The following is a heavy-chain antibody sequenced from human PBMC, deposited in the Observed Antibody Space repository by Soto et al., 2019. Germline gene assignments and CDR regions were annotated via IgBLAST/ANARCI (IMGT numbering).Heavy chain of an antibody. CDR2: ISWNSGSI. CDR3: EKDGSSSWYEPDAFDL. V-gene: IGHV3-9*01. D-gene: IGHD6-13*01. Sequence: EVQLVESGGGLVQPGRSLRLSCAASGFTFDDYAMHWVRQAPGKGLEWVSGISWNSGSIGYADSVKGRFTISRDNAKNSLYLKMNSLRAEDRALYYCEKDGSSSWYEPDAFDLGGQGTMVTVSS. CDR1: GFTFDDYA. J-gene: IGHJ3*01.